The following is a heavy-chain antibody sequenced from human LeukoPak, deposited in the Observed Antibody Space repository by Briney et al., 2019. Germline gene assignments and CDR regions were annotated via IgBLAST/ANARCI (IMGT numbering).Heavy chain of an antibody. CDR3: ARDPGYSSSSGLHFVT. CDR1: GFTFNNYA. Sequence: PGGSLRLSCVASGFTFNNYAMNWVRQAPGKGPEWVSKISGGGGSTYYADSVKGRFTVSRDNSKNTLYLQMNTLRAEDTAVYYCARDPGYSSSSGLHFVTWGQETLVTVPS. J-gene: IGHJ4*02. V-gene: IGHV3-23*01. D-gene: IGHD6-25*01. CDR2: ISGGGGST.